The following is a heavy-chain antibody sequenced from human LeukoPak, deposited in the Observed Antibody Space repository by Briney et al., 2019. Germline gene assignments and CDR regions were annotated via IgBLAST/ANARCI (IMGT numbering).Heavy chain of an antibody. CDR3: ARVSESGNSDY. V-gene: IGHV3-33*01. Sequence: GGSLRLSCAASGFSFTSYGMHWVRQAPGKGLEWVSVIWYDGTNKYYADSVKGRFSISRDTSNNMLYLQMNSLRAEDTAVYYCARVSESGNSDYWGQGTLVTVSS. CDR1: GFSFTSYG. J-gene: IGHJ4*02. D-gene: IGHD4-23*01. CDR2: IWYDGTNK.